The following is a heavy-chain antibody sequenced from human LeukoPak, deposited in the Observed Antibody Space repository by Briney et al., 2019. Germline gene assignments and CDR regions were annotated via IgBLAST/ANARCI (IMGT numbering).Heavy chain of an antibody. CDR1: GGSISSDAYS. CDR2: IFHSGST. D-gene: IGHD2-15*01. CDR3: ARSVYCSGGNCYSDY. V-gene: IGHV4-30-2*01. J-gene: IGHJ4*02. Sequence: SETLSLTCVVSGGSISSDAYSWSWIRQPPGKGLEWIGYIFHSGSTFYNPSLQSRVTMSVDRSKNQFSLNLSSVTAADTAVYYCARSVYCSGGNCYSDYWGQGTLVTVSS.